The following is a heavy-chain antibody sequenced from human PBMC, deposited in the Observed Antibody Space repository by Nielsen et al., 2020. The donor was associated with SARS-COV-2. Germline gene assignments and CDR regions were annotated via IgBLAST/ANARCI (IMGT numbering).Heavy chain of an antibody. J-gene: IGHJ6*02. CDR3: AVPITMVRGVHYYYGMDV. CDR1: GGSISSYY. D-gene: IGHD3-10*01. Sequence: SETLSLTCTVSGGSISSYYWSWIRQHPGKGLEWIGYIYYSGSTYYNPSLKSRVTISVDTSKNQFSLKLSSVTAADTAVYYCAVPITMVRGVHYYYGMDVWGQGTTVTVSS. CDR2: IYYSGST. V-gene: IGHV4-59*06.